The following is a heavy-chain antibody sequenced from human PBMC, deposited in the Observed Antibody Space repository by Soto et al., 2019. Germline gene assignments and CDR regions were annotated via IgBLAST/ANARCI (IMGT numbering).Heavy chain of an antibody. D-gene: IGHD2-21*01. V-gene: IGHV1-46*03. CDR2: INPSGGST. CDR3: ARAYCGGDCLSWFDY. CDR1: GYTFTSYY. J-gene: IGHJ4*02. Sequence: ASVKVSCKASGYTFTSYYMHWVRQAPAQGLEWMGIINPSGGSTSYAQKFQGRVTMTRDTSTSTVYMELSSLRSEDTAVYYCARAYCGGDCLSWFDYWGQGTLVTVSS.